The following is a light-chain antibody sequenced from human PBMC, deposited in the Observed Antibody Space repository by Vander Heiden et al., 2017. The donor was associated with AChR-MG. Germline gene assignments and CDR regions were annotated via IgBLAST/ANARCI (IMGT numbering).Light chain of an antibody. Sequence: DIQMTQSPSSLSASVGDRVTITCRASQSISTFLHWYQRKPGKAPKLLIYSASKLESGVPSRFNASGSGTDFTLTITRLQPEDFANYYWQYSYSTQTFGQRTKVETK. CDR2: SAS. J-gene: IGKJ1*01. V-gene: IGKV1-39*01. CDR3: QYSYSTQT. CDR1: QSISTF.